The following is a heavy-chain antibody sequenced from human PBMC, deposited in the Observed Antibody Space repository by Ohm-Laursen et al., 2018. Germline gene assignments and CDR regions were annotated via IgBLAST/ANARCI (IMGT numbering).Heavy chain of an antibody. J-gene: IGHJ6*02. CDR2: IGTAGDT. V-gene: IGHV3-13*01. Sequence: GSLRLSCAASGFTFSSYDMHWVRQATGKGLEWVSAIGTAGDTYYPGSVKGRFTISRENAKNSLYLQMNSLRAGDTAVYYCARVSASYGMDVWGQGTTVTVSS. CDR3: ARVSASYGMDV. CDR1: GFTFSSYD. D-gene: IGHD6-25*01.